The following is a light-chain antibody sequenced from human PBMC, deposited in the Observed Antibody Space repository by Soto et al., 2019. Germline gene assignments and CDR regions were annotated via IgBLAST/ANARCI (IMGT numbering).Light chain of an antibody. CDR2: LGS. Sequence: DIVMTQSPLSLPVTPGEPASISCRSSESLLHSNGYNYLDWYLQKPGQSPQLLIYLGSNRTSGVSDKYIGSGSGTDFTLKIRRVEAEDVGVYSSMQALQTPWTFGQETQVEIK. CDR1: ESLLHSNGYNY. CDR3: MQALQTPWT. V-gene: IGKV2-28*01. J-gene: IGKJ1*01.